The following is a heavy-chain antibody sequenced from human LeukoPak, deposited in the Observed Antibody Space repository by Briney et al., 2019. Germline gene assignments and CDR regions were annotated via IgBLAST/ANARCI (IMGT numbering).Heavy chain of an antibody. D-gene: IGHD3-3*01. CDR1: GGSISSYY. CDR2: INHSGST. Sequence: PSETLSLTCTVSGGSISSYYWSWIRQPPGKGLEWIGEINHSGSTNYNPSLKSRVTISVDTSKNQFSLKLSSVTAADTAVYYCARASYDFWSGYYTQGFDPWGQGTLVTVSS. CDR3: ARASYDFWSGYYTQGFDP. J-gene: IGHJ5*02. V-gene: IGHV4-34*01.